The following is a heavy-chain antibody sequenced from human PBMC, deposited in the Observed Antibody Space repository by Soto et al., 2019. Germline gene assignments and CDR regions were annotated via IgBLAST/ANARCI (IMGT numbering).Heavy chain of an antibody. D-gene: IGHD1-1*01. CDR1: GYSFTSYW. J-gene: IGHJ6*02. CDR3: ARHRNNWNDVRPGGLDV. V-gene: IGHV5-51*01. Sequence: PGESLKISCKGSGYSFTSYWIGWVRQMPGKGLEWMGIIYPGDSDTRYSPSFQGQVTISADKSISTAYLQWSSLKASDTAMYYCARHRNNWNDVRPGGLDVWGQGTTVTVSS. CDR2: IYPGDSDT.